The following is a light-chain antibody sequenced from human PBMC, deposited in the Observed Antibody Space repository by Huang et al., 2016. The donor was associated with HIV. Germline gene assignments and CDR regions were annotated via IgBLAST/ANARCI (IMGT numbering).Light chain of an antibody. CDR3: QQSYSTPWT. V-gene: IGKV1-39*01. Sequence: DIQMTQSPSSLSASVGDRVTITCRASQSISSYLNWYQQKSGKAPKLLIYAASSLQSGVPSRLSGSGSGTDFTLTISRLQPEDFATYYCQQSYSTPWTFGQGTKVEIK. CDR2: AAS. J-gene: IGKJ1*01. CDR1: QSISSY.